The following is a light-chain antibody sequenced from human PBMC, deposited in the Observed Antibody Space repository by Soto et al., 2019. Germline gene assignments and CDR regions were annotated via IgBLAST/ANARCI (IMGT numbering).Light chain of an antibody. Sequence: DIHMTQSPFTLSASVGYRFTITCRASQTISRWLDWYQQIPGKAPKLLIYDASNLESGVPSRCRGSGSGTEFTLTISSLQPEDFETYYCQQSYSNPHTFGQGTKVDIK. J-gene: IGKJ1*01. CDR1: QTISRW. CDR2: DAS. CDR3: QQSYSNPHT. V-gene: IGKV1-5*01.